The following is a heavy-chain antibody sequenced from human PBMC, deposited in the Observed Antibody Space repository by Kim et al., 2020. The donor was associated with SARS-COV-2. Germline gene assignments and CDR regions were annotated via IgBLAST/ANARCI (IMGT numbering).Heavy chain of an antibody. D-gene: IGHD3-10*01. CDR3: XKDWXXTYGXGSFXXC. V-gene: IGHV3-23*01. CDR2: XSGGGVST. CDR1: GFTFSSYT. J-gene: IGHJ4*01. Sequence: GGSLRLSCAASGFTFSSYTMSWVRQAPGKGLXXVSAXSGGGVSTYYADSVKGRXXNSRXXTKNXLYLXXNSLXXEDTAVYYCXKDWXXTYGXGSFXXCWGXXTLXXVSS.